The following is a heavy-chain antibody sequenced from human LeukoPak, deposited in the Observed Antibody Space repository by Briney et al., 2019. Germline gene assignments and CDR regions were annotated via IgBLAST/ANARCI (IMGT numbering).Heavy chain of an antibody. D-gene: IGHD2-8*01. CDR3: ARVYGPVDY. Sequence: SETLSLTCTVSGGSISSYYWSWIRQPPGKGLEWIGYIYYSGSTNYNPSLKSRVTISVDTSKNQFSLKLSSVTAADTAVYYCARVYGPVDYWGQGTLVTVSS. J-gene: IGHJ4*02. CDR2: IYYSGST. CDR1: GGSISSYY. V-gene: IGHV4-59*12.